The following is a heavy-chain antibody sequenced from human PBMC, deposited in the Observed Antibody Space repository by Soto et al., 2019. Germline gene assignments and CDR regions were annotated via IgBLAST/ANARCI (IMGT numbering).Heavy chain of an antibody. D-gene: IGHD3-3*01. V-gene: IGHV4-39*01. CDR1: GGSISSYY. CDR2: IYYSGST. Sequence: PSETLSLTCTVSGGSISSYYWGWIRQPPGKGLEWIGSIYYSGSTYYNPSLKSRATISVEKSKNQFSLKLSSVTAADTAVYYCARRVSDYWFDPWGQGTLVTVSS. CDR3: ARRVSDYWFDP. J-gene: IGHJ5*02.